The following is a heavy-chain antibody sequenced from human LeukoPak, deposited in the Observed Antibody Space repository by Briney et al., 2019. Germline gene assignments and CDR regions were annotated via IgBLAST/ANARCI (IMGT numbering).Heavy chain of an antibody. CDR3: ARGGDIVVVPAAMYVPYYFDY. J-gene: IGHJ4*02. Sequence: PGGSLRLSCAASGFNFSTYVMSWVRQAPGKGLEWVAVISYDGSNKYYADSVKGRFTISRDNSKNTLYLQMNSLRAEDTAVYYCARGGDIVVVPAAMYVPYYFDYWGQGTLVTVSS. D-gene: IGHD2-2*01. CDR2: ISYDGSNK. CDR1: GFNFSTYV. V-gene: IGHV3-30*03.